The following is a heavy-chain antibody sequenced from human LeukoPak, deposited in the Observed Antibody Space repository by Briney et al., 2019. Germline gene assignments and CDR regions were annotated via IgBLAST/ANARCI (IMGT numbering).Heavy chain of an antibody. D-gene: IGHD3-9*01. J-gene: IGHJ4*02. Sequence: PGGSLRLSCAASGFTFSSCNMKWVRQAPGKGLEWVSFISHSGTIHYADSVKGGFTISRDNAKNSLYLQMNSLRAEDTAVYYCAREQASLTAIDYWGQGTLVTVSS. CDR1: GFTFSSCN. V-gene: IGHV3-21*01. CDR2: ISHSGTI. CDR3: AREQASLTAIDY.